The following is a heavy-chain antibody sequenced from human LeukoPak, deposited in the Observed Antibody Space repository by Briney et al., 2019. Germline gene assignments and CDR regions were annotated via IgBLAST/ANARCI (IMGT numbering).Heavy chain of an antibody. CDR1: GFTFSNFS. Sequence: GGSLRLARAASGFTFSNFSMKWVRHAPGEGLGWVANIKQEGSEKQCGDSRKGRFTICRDNAENSLCLQMNCLWAERPAVYECAREVYVRGRFPTFYYYYHMDVWGKGTTVPVPS. V-gene: IGHV3-7*01. CDR3: AREVYVRGRFPTFYYYYHMDV. CDR2: IKQEGSEK. D-gene: IGHD3-10*02. J-gene: IGHJ6*03.